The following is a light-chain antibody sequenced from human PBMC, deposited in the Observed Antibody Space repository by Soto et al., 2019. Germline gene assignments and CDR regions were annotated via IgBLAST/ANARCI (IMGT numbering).Light chain of an antibody. Sequence: DIQMTQSPSTLSASVGDRVTITCRASQSISRCLAWYQQKPGKAPKLLIYKASSLESGVPSRFSGSGSGTEFTLTISSLQPDDFATYYCQQYNSYPALTFGGGTKVEIK. J-gene: IGKJ4*01. V-gene: IGKV1-5*03. CDR2: KAS. CDR1: QSISRC. CDR3: QQYNSYPALT.